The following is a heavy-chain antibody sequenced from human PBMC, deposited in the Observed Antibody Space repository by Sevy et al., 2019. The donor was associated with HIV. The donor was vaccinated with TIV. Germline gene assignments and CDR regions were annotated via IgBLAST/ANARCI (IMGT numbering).Heavy chain of an antibody. Sequence: GGSRDSPVRPLDSPSKYSMSWVRQPPGKGLEWVSTLSFGCGEINYADSVKGRFTISRDNSKSSVYLQMNNLRPEDTAVYYCAREGCTKPHDYWGQGTLVTVSS. V-gene: IGHV3-23*01. CDR3: AREGCTKPHDY. D-gene: IGHD2-8*01. J-gene: IGHJ4*02. CDR1: DSPSKYS. CDR2: LSFGCGEI.